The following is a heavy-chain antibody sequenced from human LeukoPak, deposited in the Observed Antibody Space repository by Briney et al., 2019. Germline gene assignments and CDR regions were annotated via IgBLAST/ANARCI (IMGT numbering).Heavy chain of an antibody. J-gene: IGHJ5*02. CDR3: ARDAYGSGSSSFDP. Sequence: ASVKVSCKASGGTFSSYAISWVRQATGQGLEWMGWMNPKNGNTGYAQKFQGRVTITRNTSISTVYMELSRLRSEDTAVYYCARDAYGSGSSSFDPWGQGTLVTVSS. D-gene: IGHD3-10*01. CDR2: MNPKNGNT. CDR1: GGTFSSYA. V-gene: IGHV1-8*03.